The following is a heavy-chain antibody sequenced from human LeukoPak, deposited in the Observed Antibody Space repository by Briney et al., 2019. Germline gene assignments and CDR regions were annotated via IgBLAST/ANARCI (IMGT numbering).Heavy chain of an antibody. CDR2: MNPNSGNT. V-gene: IGHV1-8*02. CDR1: GYTFTNYG. D-gene: IGHD3-10*01. Sequence: GASVKVSCKASGYTFTNYGVSWVRQATGQGLEWMGWMNPNSGNTGYAQKFQGRVTMTRNTSISTAYMELSSLRSEDTAVYYCARGNPSIGLWFGDLMGWFDPWGQGTLVTVSS. J-gene: IGHJ5*02. CDR3: ARGNPSIGLWFGDLMGWFDP.